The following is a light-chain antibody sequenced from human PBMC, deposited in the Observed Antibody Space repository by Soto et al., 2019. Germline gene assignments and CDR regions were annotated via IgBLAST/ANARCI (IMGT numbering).Light chain of an antibody. CDR2: GNN. CDR3: SSWDDSLDGVV. V-gene: IGLV1-44*01. CDR1: SSNIGSNI. Sequence: QSVLTQPPSASGTPGQRVTISCSGSSSNIGSNIVNWYQQLPGAAPTLLISGNNQRPSGVPDRFSGSKSGTSASLVISGLQSEDEAHYYCSSWDDSLDGVVFGGGTKLTVL. J-gene: IGLJ2*01.